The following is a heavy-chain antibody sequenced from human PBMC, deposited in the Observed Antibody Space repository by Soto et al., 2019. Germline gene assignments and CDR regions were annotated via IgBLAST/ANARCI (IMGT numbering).Heavy chain of an antibody. Sequence: LETLSLTCAVSGFFISSGNYWGWIRKPPGKGLEWIGSIFHGGNTYYNPSLKSRVTISVDMSKNQFSLKLNSVTAADTAVYYCARARWYDAFDVWGQGTVVTVSS. V-gene: IGHV4-38-2*01. CDR3: ARARWYDAFDV. J-gene: IGHJ3*01. CDR2: IFHGGNT. CDR1: GFFISSGNY. D-gene: IGHD2-15*01.